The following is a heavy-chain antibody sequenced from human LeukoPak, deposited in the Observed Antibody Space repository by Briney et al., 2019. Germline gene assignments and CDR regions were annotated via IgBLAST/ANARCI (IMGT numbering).Heavy chain of an antibody. CDR3: ARVRYCSGGSCYIGLYFDY. V-gene: IGHV3-7*01. Sequence: GGSLRLSCAASGFTFSSHWMTWVSQAPGKGLEWVANIKLDGSEKYYVDSVKGRFTISRDNAKNSLYLQMNSLRAEDTAVYYCARVRYCSGGSCYIGLYFDYWGQGTLVTVSS. J-gene: IGHJ4*02. D-gene: IGHD2-15*01. CDR1: GFTFSSHW. CDR2: IKLDGSEK.